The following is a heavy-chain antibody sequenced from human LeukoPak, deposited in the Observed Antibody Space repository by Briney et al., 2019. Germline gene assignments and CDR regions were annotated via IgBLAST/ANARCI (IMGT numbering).Heavy chain of an antibody. J-gene: IGHJ4*02. CDR1: GGSISSGGYY. V-gene: IGHV4-31*03. Sequence: KTSETLSLTCTVSGGSISSGGYYWSWIRQHPGKGLEWIGYIYYSGSTYYNPSLKSRVTISVDTSKNQFSLKLSSVTAADTAVYYCARGSPYGDYDYWGQGTLVTVSS. CDR2: IYYSGST. D-gene: IGHD4-17*01. CDR3: ARGSPYGDYDY.